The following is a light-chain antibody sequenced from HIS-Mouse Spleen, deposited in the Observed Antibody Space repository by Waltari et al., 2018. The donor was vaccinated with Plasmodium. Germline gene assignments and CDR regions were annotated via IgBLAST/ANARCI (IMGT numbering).Light chain of an antibody. CDR1: SSNIGSNY. CDR2: RNN. J-gene: IGLJ3*02. CDR3: AAWDDSLNGRV. V-gene: IGLV1-47*01. Sequence: QSVLTQPPSASGTPGQRVTISCSGSSSNIGSNYVYWYQQLPGTAPKLLIYRNNQRPSGLPDRFSGSKSGTSASLAISGLRSEDEADYYCAAWDDSLNGRVFGGGTKLTVL.